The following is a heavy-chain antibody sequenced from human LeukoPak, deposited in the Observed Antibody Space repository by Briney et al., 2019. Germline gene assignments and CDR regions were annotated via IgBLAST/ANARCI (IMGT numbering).Heavy chain of an antibody. J-gene: IGHJ3*02. CDR2: IIPIFGTA. Sequence: SVKVSCKASGGTFSGYAISWVRQAPGQGLEWMGGIIPIFGTANYAQKFQGRVTITTDESTSTAYMELSSLRSEDTAVYYCARGRYYYGSGSYYNVDHDAFDIWGQGTMVTVSS. V-gene: IGHV1-69*05. CDR3: ARGRYYYGSGSYYNVDHDAFDI. D-gene: IGHD3-10*01. CDR1: GGTFSGYA.